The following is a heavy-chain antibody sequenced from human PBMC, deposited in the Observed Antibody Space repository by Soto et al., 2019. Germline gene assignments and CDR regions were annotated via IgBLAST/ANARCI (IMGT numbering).Heavy chain of an antibody. CDR3: ARAWVVVTAPDY. D-gene: IGHD2-21*02. V-gene: IGHV1-3*05. CDR2: INVGNGNT. J-gene: IGHJ4*02. CDR1: GYPFTSYA. Sequence: QVQLVQSGAEEKKPGASVKVSCKASGYPFTSYAMHWVRQAPGQGLEWMGWINVGNGNTKYSQTFQGRVTITRETSGSTADMELSSVRSEDTAVYYCARAWVVVTAPDYWGQGTLVTVSS.